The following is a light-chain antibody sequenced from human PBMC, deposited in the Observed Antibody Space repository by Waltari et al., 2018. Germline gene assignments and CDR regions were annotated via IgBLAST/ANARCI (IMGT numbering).Light chain of an antibody. J-gene: IGLJ2*01. V-gene: IGLV2-23*02. CDR1: SSDVGRYDL. Sequence: QSALTQPASVSGSPGQSITISCTGTSSDVGRYDLVSWYQLHPGKAPKVIIYEVNKRPSGVSNRFAGSKSGNTASLTISGLQAEDEADYYGCSYAYAARIFGRGTKLTVL. CDR2: EVN. CDR3: CSYAYAARI.